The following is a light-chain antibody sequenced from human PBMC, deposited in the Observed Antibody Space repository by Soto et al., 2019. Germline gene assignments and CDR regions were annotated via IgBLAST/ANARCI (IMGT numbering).Light chain of an antibody. CDR3: QQVSGYPLS. CDR1: QGISSH. V-gene: IGKV1-9*01. CDR2: AAS. J-gene: IGKJ4*01. Sequence: DIQLTQSPSFLSASVGDRVTITCRASQGISSHLAWYQQEPGKAPKLLIYAASTLQSGVPSRFSGSASGTEFTLTISSLQPEDFATYYCQQVSGYPLSFGGGTKVDIK.